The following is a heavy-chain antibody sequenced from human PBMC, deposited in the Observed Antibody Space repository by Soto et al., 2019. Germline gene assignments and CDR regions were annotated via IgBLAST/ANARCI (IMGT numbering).Heavy chain of an antibody. J-gene: IGHJ5*02. CDR1: GFTFSSYA. Sequence: PGGSLRLSCAASGFTFSSYAMSWVRQAPGKGLEWVSAISGSGGSTYYADSVKGRFTISRDDSKNTLYLQMNSLRAEDTAVYYCAKRAYGSGSYYKGPNWFDPWGQGTLVTVSS. V-gene: IGHV3-23*01. CDR3: AKRAYGSGSYYKGPNWFDP. D-gene: IGHD3-10*01. CDR2: ISGSGGST.